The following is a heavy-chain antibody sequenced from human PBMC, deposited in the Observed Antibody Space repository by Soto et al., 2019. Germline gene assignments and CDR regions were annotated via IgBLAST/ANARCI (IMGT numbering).Heavy chain of an antibody. CDR3: ARGGGIYGSGRHYGMDV. CDR2: INPSGGST. D-gene: IGHD3-10*01. J-gene: IGHJ6*02. Sequence: QVQLVQSGAEVKKPGASVKVSCKASGYTFTSYYMHWVRQAPGQGLEWMGIINPSGGSTSYAQKFQGRVTMTRDTSTSTVYVERSSLRSEHTAGYYCARGGGIYGSGRHYGMDVWGQGTTVTVSS. CDR1: GYTFTSYY. V-gene: IGHV1-46*01.